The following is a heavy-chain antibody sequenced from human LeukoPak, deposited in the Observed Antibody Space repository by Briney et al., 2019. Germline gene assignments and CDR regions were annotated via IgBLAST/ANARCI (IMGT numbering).Heavy chain of an antibody. Sequence: SETLSLTCAVFGRSFSGYYWGWIRQPPGKGLEWIGSIYHSGSTYYNPSLKSRVTISVDTSKNQFSLKLSSVTAADTAVYYCARDPHSSGWFDPWGQGTLVTVSS. D-gene: IGHD6-19*01. CDR2: IYHSGST. CDR1: GRSFSGYY. CDR3: ARDPHSSGWFDP. V-gene: IGHV4-38-2*02. J-gene: IGHJ5*02.